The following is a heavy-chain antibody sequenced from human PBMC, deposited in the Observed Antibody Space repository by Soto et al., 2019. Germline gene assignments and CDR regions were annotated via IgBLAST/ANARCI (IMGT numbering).Heavy chain of an antibody. D-gene: IGHD1-26*01. CDR3: ARDQNGSPHFDY. V-gene: IGHV4-34*01. J-gene: IGHJ4*02. CDR2: INHSGST. CDR1: GGSFSGYY. Sequence: PSETLSLTCAVYGGSFSGYYWSWIRQPPGKGLEWIGEINHSGSTNYNPSLKSRVTISVDTSKNQFSLKLSSVTAADTAVYYCARDQNGSPHFDYWGQGTLVTVSS.